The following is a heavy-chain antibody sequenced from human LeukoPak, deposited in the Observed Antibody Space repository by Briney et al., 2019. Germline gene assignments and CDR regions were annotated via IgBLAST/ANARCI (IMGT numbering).Heavy chain of an antibody. Sequence: PGGSLRLSCAASGFTVSSNYMSWVRQAPGKGLEWVSVIYSGGSTYYADSVKGRFTISRDNSKNTLYLQMNSLRAEDTAVYYCARNGMYYYGSGSYHFDYWGQGTLVTVSS. J-gene: IGHJ4*02. V-gene: IGHV3-53*01. CDR2: IYSGGST. D-gene: IGHD3-10*01. CDR1: GFTVSSNY. CDR3: ARNGMYYYGSGSYHFDY.